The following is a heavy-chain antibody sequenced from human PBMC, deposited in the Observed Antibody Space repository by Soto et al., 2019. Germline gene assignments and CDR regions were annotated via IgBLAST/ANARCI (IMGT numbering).Heavy chain of an antibody. CDR2: IYYSGST. D-gene: IGHD1-26*01. CDR1: GGSISSSSYY. V-gene: IGHV4-39*01. CDR3: ARVGSHGDFDY. J-gene: IGHJ4*02. Sequence: SETLSLTCTVSGGSISSSSYYWGWIRQPPGKGLEWIGSIYYSGSTYYNPSLKSRVTISVDTSKNQFSLKLSSVTAADTAVYYCARVGSHGDFDYWGQGTLVTVSS.